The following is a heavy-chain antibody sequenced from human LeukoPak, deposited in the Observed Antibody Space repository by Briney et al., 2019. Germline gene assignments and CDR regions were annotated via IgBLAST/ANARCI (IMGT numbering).Heavy chain of an antibody. CDR3: ARSGSYYNITPLFDYYYGMDV. Sequence: SETLSLTCTVSGGSISSYYWSWIRQPPGKGLEWIGYIYYSGSTNYNPSLKSRVTISVDTSKNQFSLKLSSVTAADTAVYYCARSGSYYNITPLFDYYYGMDVWGQGTTVTVSS. V-gene: IGHV4-59*08. D-gene: IGHD3-10*01. J-gene: IGHJ6*02. CDR2: IYYSGST. CDR1: GGSISSYY.